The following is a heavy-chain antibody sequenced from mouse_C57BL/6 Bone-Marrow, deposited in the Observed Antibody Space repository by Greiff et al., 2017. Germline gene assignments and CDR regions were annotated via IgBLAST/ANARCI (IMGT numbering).Heavy chain of an antibody. V-gene: IGHV1-50*01. CDR3: AREERGLDY. CDR1: GYTFTSYW. Sequence: VQLQQPGAELVKPGASVKLSCKASGYTFTSYWMQWVKQRPGQGLEWVGEIDPSDSYTNYNQKFKGKATLTVDTSSSTADMQLSSLTSEDSAVYYCAREERGLDYWGQGTTLTVSS. J-gene: IGHJ2*01. CDR2: IDPSDSYT.